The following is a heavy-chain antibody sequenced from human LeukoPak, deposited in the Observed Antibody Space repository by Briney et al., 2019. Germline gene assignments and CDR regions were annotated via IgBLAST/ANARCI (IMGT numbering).Heavy chain of an antibody. V-gene: IGHV1-24*01. CDR1: GYSITELS. D-gene: IGHD3-9*01. CDR3: ATGTHYDLLPF. J-gene: IGHJ4*02. Sequence: ASVKVSCKVSGYSITELSTHWVRQAPGKGLEWMGGFDPGSGEIIYEQRFHDRVTMTEDTSTDTACMELSSLRSEDTALYYCATGTHYDLLPFWGQGTLVTVSS. CDR2: FDPGSGEI.